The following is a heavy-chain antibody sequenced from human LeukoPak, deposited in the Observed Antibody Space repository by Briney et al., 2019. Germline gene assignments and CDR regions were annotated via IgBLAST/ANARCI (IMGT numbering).Heavy chain of an antibody. D-gene: IGHD3-10*01. J-gene: IGHJ4*02. CDR2: IYSSGNT. CDR1: GFTFSSYW. Sequence: PGGSLRLSCAASGFTFSSYWMHWVRQGPGKGLVWVSVIYSSGNTYYADSVKGRFTISRDNSKNTLYLQMNSLRAEDTAVYYCALGTRGVMSDYWGQGTLVTVAS. V-gene: IGHV3-53*01. CDR3: ALGTRGVMSDY.